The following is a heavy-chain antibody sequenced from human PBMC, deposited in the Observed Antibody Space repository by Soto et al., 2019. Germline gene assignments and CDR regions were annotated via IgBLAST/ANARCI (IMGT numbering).Heavy chain of an antibody. CDR1: GFTFSSYA. CDR3: AKIPLVPAALYYFDY. D-gene: IGHD2-2*01. Sequence: GGSLRLSCAASGFTFSSYAMSWVRQAPGEGLEWVSAISGSGGSTYYADSVKGRFTISRDNSKNTLYLQMNSLRAEDTAVYYCAKIPLVPAALYYFDYWGQGTLVTVSS. J-gene: IGHJ4*02. V-gene: IGHV3-23*01. CDR2: ISGSGGST.